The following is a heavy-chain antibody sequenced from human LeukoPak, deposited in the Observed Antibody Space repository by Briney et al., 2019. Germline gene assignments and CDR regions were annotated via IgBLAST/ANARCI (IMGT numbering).Heavy chain of an antibody. CDR1: GFTFSSYS. CDR3: ARDWACYYDSSGYPIDY. Sequence: PGGSLRLSCAASGFTFSSYSMNWVRQAPGKGLEWVSSISSSSSYIYYADSVKGRFTISRDNAKNSLYLQMNSLRAEDTAVYYCARDWACYYDSSGYPIDYWGQGTLVTVSS. D-gene: IGHD3-22*01. V-gene: IGHV3-21*01. CDR2: ISSSSSYI. J-gene: IGHJ4*02.